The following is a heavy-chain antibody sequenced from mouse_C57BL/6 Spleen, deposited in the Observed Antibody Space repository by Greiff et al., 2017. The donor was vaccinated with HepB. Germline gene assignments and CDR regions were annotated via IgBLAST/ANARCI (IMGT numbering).Heavy chain of an antibody. Sequence: EVQGVESGGGLVKPGGSLKLSCAASGFTFSDYGMHWVRQAPEKGLEWVAYISSGSSTIYYADTVKGRFTISRDNAKNTLFLQMTSLRSEDTDMYYCARITTVHYWYCDVWGTGTTVTVSS. CDR2: ISSGSSTI. D-gene: IGHD1-1*01. CDR3: ARITTVHYWYCDV. CDR1: GFTFSDYG. J-gene: IGHJ1*03. V-gene: IGHV5-17*01.